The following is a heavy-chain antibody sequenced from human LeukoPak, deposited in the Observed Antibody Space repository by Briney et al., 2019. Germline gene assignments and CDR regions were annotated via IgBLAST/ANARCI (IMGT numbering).Heavy chain of an antibody. CDR2: IWYDGTEK. CDR3: AKDGSVGFGEFYNYYYYMDV. J-gene: IGHJ6*03. V-gene: IGHV3-33*03. Sequence: PGGSLRLSCAASGFTFSSYGMHWVRQAPGKGLEWVAVIWYDGTEKYYADSVKGRFTISRDNSMDTMYLQMSSLRAEDTAVYYCAKDGSVGFGEFYNYYYYMDVWGKGTTVTVSS. CDR1: GFTFSSYG. D-gene: IGHD3-10*01.